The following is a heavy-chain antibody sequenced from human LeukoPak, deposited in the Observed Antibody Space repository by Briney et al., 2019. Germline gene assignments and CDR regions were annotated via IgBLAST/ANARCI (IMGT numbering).Heavy chain of an antibody. CDR3: ARDTYYYDSSGYYYVDY. CDR2: IIPIFGTA. CDR1: GGTFSSYA. D-gene: IGHD3-22*01. Sequence: SVKVSCKASGGTFSSYAISWVRQAPGQGLEWMGRIIPIFGTANYAQKFQGRVTITTDESTSTAYMELSSLRSEDTAVYYCARDTYYYDSSGYYYVDYWGPGTLVTVSS. V-gene: IGHV1-69*05. J-gene: IGHJ4*02.